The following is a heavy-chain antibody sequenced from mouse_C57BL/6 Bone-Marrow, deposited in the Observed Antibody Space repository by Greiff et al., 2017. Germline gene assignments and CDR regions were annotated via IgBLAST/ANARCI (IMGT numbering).Heavy chain of an antibody. CDR3: ARRGYGSSYDWYFDV. Sequence: VQLQQSGAELVRPGASVKLSCTASGFNIKDDYMHWVKQRPEQGLEWIGWIDPENGDTEYASKFQGKSTLTVDKSSSTAYMQLSSLTSEDSAVYYCARRGYGSSYDWYFDVWGTGTTVTVSS. V-gene: IGHV14-4*01. CDR2: IDPENGDT. D-gene: IGHD1-1*01. J-gene: IGHJ1*03. CDR1: GFNIKDDY.